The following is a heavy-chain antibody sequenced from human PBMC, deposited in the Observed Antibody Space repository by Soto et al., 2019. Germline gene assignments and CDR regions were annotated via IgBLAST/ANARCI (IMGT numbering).Heavy chain of an antibody. Sequence: EVQLVESGGGLVQPGRSLRLSCAASGFTFDDYAMHWVRQAPGKGLEWVSGISWNSGSIGYADSVKGRFTISRENAKNSLYLQMNSLRAEDTALYYCAREAAASSSDFDYWGQGTLVTVSS. CDR1: GFTFDDYA. J-gene: IGHJ4*02. CDR3: AREAAASSSDFDY. CDR2: ISWNSGSI. V-gene: IGHV3-9*01. D-gene: IGHD6-13*01.